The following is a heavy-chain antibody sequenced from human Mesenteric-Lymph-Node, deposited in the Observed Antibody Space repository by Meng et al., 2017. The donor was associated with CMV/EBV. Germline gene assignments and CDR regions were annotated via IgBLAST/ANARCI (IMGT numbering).Heavy chain of an antibody. Sequence: GGSLRLSCAASGFTFSSYAMHWVRQAPGKGLEWVAVISYDGSNKYYADSVKGRFTISRDNSKNTLYLQMNSLRAEDTAVYYCAREVNIVVVPAAGYGMDVWGQGTTVPFSS. J-gene: IGHJ6*02. CDR3: AREVNIVVVPAAGYGMDV. V-gene: IGHV3-30*04. CDR1: GFTFSSYA. D-gene: IGHD2-2*01. CDR2: ISYDGSNK.